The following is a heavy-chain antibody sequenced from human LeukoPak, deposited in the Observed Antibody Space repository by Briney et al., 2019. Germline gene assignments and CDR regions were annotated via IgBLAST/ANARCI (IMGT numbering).Heavy chain of an antibody. CDR1: GFTFSSYA. V-gene: IGHV3-7*01. CDR2: IKQDGSEK. D-gene: IGHD2-15*01. J-gene: IGHJ4*02. Sequence: GGSLSLSCAASGFTFSSYAMSWVRQAPGKGLEWVANIKQDGSEKYYVDSVKGRFTISRDNAKNSLYLQMNSLRAEDTAVYYCARPSYCSGGSCLILDYWGQGTLVTVSS. CDR3: ARPSYCSGGSCLILDY.